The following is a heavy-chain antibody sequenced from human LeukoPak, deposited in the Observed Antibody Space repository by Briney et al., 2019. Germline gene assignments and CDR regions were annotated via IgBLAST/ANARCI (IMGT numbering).Heavy chain of an antibody. Sequence: ASVKVSCKASGYTFTSYAMHWVRQAPGQRLEWMGWINAGNGNTKYSQKFQGRVTITRDTSASTAYMELSSLRSEDTAVYYCARAPRIQLWSYYLDYWGQGTLVTVSS. CDR2: INAGNGNT. J-gene: IGHJ4*02. CDR1: GYTFTSYA. CDR3: ARAPRIQLWSYYLDY. D-gene: IGHD5-18*01. V-gene: IGHV1-3*01.